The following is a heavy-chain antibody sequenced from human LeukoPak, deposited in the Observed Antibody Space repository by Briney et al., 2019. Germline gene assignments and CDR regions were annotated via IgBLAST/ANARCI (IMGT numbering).Heavy chain of an antibody. D-gene: IGHD1-26*01. J-gene: IGHJ4*02. CDR1: GGSISSSSYY. CDR3: AKGPLFSVGATFDY. Sequence: PSETLSLTCTVSGGSISSSSYYWGWVRQAPGKGLEWVSGIRGSGGTTYYADSLKGRFTISRDNPKNTLYLQMNSLRAEDTAVYYCAKGPLFSVGATFDYWGQGTLVTVSS. V-gene: IGHV3-23*01. CDR2: IRGSGGTT.